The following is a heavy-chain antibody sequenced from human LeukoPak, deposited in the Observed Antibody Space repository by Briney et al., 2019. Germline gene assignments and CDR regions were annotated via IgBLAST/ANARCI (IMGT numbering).Heavy chain of an antibody. V-gene: IGHV3-15*01. CDR1: GFTFSNAW. CDR2: IKSKTDGGTT. D-gene: IGHD1-26*01. J-gene: IGHJ4*02. Sequence: GGSLRLSCAASGFTFSNAWMSWVRQAPGKGLEWVGRIKSKTDGGTTDYAAPVKGRFTISRDDSKNTLYLQMNSLRAEDTAVYYCAKDLSFEEGATFDYWGQGTLVTVSS. CDR3: AKDLSFEEGATFDY.